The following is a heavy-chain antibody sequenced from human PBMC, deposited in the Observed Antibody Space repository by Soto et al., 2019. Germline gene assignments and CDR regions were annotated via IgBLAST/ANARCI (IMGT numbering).Heavy chain of an antibody. CDR3: ARDCTGGSSSRWMDS. D-gene: IGHD2-15*01. Sequence: PGKGLEWVSSISSSNYINYADSVRGRFTISRDHAKNSLYLQINSLRAEDAAVYYCARDCTGGSSSRWMDSW. V-gene: IGHV3-21*01. J-gene: IGHJ5*01. CDR2: ISSSNYI.